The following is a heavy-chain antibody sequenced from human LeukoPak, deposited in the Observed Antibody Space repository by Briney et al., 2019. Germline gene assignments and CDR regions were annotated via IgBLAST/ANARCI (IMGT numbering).Heavy chain of an antibody. Sequence: SVKVSCKASRGTFSSYGISWVRQAPGQGLEWMGGVIAIFGRVKYGQKFQGRATITTDESTSTAYMELSSPASEDTGVYYCARGELGDSSGFSFFDYWGQGPLVPVSS. V-gene: IGHV1-69*05. D-gene: IGHD3-22*01. CDR1: RGTFSSYG. CDR3: ARGELGDSSGFSFFDY. J-gene: IGHJ4*02. CDR2: VIAIFGRV.